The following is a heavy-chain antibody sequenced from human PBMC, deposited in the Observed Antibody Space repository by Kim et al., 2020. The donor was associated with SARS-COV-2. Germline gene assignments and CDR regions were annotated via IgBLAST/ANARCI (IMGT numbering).Heavy chain of an antibody. Sequence: SDTLSLTCTVSGGSISSGSYYWSWIRQPAGKGLEWIGRIYTSGSTNYNPSLKSRVTISVDTSKNQFSLRLSSVTAADTAVYYCARDGTYYDILTGYYKNNGFDPWGPGTLVTVSS. D-gene: IGHD3-9*01. CDR2: IYTSGST. CDR1: GGSISSGSYY. V-gene: IGHV4-61*02. J-gene: IGHJ5*02. CDR3: ARDGTYYDILTGYYKNNGFDP.